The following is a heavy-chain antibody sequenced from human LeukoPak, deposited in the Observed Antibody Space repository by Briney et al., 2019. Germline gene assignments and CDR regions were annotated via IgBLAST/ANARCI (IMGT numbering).Heavy chain of an antibody. CDR3: ARGAHYDDYGGGYFDY. CDR1: GFTFSSYW. CDR2: IKQDGSEK. D-gene: IGHD4-23*01. V-gene: IGHV3-7*01. Sequence: GGSLRLSCAASGFTFSSYWMSWVRQAPGKGLEWVANIKQDGSEKYYVDSVKGRFTISRDNSKNTLYLQMNSLRPEDTAVYYCARGAHYDDYGGGYFDYWGQGTLVTVSS. J-gene: IGHJ4*02.